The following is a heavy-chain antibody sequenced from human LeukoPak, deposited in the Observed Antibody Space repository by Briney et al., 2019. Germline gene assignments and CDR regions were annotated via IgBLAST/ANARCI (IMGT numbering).Heavy chain of an antibody. D-gene: IGHD2-15*01. CDR1: GGSFSGYY. CDR3: ATRGGYCSGGSCYHFDY. J-gene: IGHJ4*02. V-gene: IGHV4-34*01. Sequence: SETLSLTCAVYGGSFSGYYWSWIRPPPGKGLEWIGEINHSGSTNYNPSLKSRVTISVDTSKNQFSLKLSSVTAADTAVYYCATRGGYCSGGSCYHFDYWGQGTLVTVSS. CDR2: INHSGST.